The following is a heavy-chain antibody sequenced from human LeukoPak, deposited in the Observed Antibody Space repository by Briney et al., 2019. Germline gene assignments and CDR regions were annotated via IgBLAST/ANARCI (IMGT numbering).Heavy chain of an antibody. D-gene: IGHD3-22*01. V-gene: IGHV4-39*01. CDR2: VYHTGSA. Sequence: SETLSLTCTVSGDSISNSDFCWGWIRQPPGKGLEWIGIVYHTGSAYYSPSLKSRVTISVDTSRNQFSLRLSSVTAADTAVYYCARQGTRLLNYDRTGYYAFDIWGQGTMVTVSS. CDR3: ARQGTRLLNYDRTGYYAFDI. CDR1: GDSISNSDFC. J-gene: IGHJ3*02.